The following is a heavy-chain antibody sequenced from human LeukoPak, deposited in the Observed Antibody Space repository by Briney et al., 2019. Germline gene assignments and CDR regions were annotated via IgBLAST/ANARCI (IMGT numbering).Heavy chain of an antibody. D-gene: IGHD3-22*01. V-gene: IGHV3-7*01. J-gene: IGHJ4*02. CDR3: ARDSSGYQ. CDR2: IKEDGSEK. Sequence: GGSLRLSCAASGFTFSTYSMNWVRQAPGKGLEWVANIKEDGSEKYYGDSVKGRFTISRDNAKNSLYLQMNSLRAEDTAVYYCARDSSGYQWGQGTLVTVSS. CDR1: GFTFSTYS.